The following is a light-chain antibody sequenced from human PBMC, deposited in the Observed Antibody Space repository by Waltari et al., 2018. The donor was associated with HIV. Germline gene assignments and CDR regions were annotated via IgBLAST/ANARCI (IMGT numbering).Light chain of an antibody. Sequence: QSVLTQPPSVSAAPGPKVTISCSGSSSNIGNNSVSWYQQLPGTAPKLLIDDNNERPSGIPDRFSGSKSGTSATLGITGLQTGDEADYYCGTWDSSLSAVVFGGGTKLTVL. CDR3: GTWDSSLSAVV. J-gene: IGLJ2*01. CDR2: DNN. CDR1: SSNIGNNS. V-gene: IGLV1-51*01.